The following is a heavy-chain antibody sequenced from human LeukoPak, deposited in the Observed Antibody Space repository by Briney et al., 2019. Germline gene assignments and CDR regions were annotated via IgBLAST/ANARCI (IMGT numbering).Heavy chain of an antibody. J-gene: IGHJ5*02. CDR3: AGLEWPYSFDP. Sequence: ASVKVSCKASGYTFTSYYMHWVRQAPGQGLEWMGIINPSGGSTSYAQKFQGRVTMPRDTSTSTVYMELSSLRSEDTAVYYCAGLEWPYSFDPWGQGTLVTVSS. CDR2: INPSGGST. D-gene: IGHD3-3*01. V-gene: IGHV1-46*03. CDR1: GYTFTSYY.